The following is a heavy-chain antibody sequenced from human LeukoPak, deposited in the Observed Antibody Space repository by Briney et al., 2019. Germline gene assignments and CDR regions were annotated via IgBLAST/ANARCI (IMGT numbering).Heavy chain of an antibody. CDR1: GGSLSSGDYY. V-gene: IGHV4-30-4*08. Sequence: SETLSLTCTVSGGSLSSGDYYWSWIRQPPGKGLEWIGYIYYSGSTYYNPSLKSRVTISVDTSKNQFSLKLSSVTAADTAVYYCAGVRSSGYYYPNWFDPWGQGTLVTVSS. CDR3: AGVRSSGYYYPNWFDP. CDR2: IYYSGST. J-gene: IGHJ5*02. D-gene: IGHD3-22*01.